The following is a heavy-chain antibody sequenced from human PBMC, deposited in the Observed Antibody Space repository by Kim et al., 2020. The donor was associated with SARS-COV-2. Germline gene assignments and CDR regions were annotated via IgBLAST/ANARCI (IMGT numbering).Heavy chain of an antibody. D-gene: IGHD6-13*01. V-gene: IGHV4-31*03. J-gene: IGHJ6*02. CDR1: GGSISSGGYY. CDR3: ARANSWNYYYYYGMDV. Sequence: SETLSLTCTVSGGSISSGGYYWSWIRQHPGKGLEWIGYIYYSGSTYYNPSLKSRVTISVDTSKNQFSLKLSSVTAADTAVYYCARANSWNYYYYYGMDVWGQGTTVTVSS. CDR2: IYYSGST.